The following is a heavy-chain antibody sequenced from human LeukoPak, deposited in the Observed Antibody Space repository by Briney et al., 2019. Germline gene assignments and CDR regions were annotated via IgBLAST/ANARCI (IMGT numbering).Heavy chain of an antibody. J-gene: IGHJ5*02. V-gene: IGHV5-51*01. Sequence: GESLKISCQASGYSFMTYWIGWVRQMPGKGLEWMAIIYPGDSDTKYSPSFQDQVTMSADKSNNIAYLQWSSLKASDTAMYYCARHHISGSGVTWFDPWGQGTLVTVSS. CDR2: IYPGDSDT. D-gene: IGHD3-10*01. CDR1: GYSFMTYW. CDR3: ARHHISGSGVTWFDP.